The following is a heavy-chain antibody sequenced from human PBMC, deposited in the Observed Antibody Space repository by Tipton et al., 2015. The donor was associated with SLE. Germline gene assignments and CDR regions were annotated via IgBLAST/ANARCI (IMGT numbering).Heavy chain of an antibody. V-gene: IGHV4-34*01. CDR2: INHSGST. D-gene: IGHD3-22*01. CDR1: GGSFSAYY. J-gene: IGHJ5*02. Sequence: TLSLTCAVYGGSFSAYYWSWIRQPPGKGLEWIGEINHSGSTYYNPSLKSRVTISVDTSKNQFSLKLSSVTAADTAVYYCARDREDYYDSSGFDPWGQGTLVTVSS. CDR3: ARDREDYYDSSGFDP.